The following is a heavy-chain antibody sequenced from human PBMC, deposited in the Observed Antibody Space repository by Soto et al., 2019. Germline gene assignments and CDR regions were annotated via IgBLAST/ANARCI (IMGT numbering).Heavy chain of an antibody. V-gene: IGHV1-58*02. CDR1: GFTFTSSA. Sequence: SVKVSCKASGFTFTSSAMQWVRQARGQRLEWIGWIVVGSGNTNYAQKFQERVTITRDMSTSTAYMELSSLRSEDTAVYYCARYRIAAAGIDYYYYYGMDVWGQGTTVTVSS. J-gene: IGHJ6*02. CDR3: ARYRIAAAGIDYYYYYGMDV. CDR2: IVVGSGNT. D-gene: IGHD6-13*01.